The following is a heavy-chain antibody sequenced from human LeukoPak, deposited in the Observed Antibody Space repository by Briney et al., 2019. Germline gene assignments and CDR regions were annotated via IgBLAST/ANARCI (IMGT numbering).Heavy chain of an antibody. V-gene: IGHV4-39*07. CDR3: AREHSDYTHYFDY. CDR2: IYHSGST. Sequence: PSETLSLTCTVSGGSISSSSYYWGWIRQPPGKGLEWIGSIYHSGSTYYNPSLKSRVTISVDTSKNEFSLKLSSVTAADTAVYYCAREHSDYTHYFDYWGQGTLVTVSS. J-gene: IGHJ4*02. CDR1: GGSISSSSYY. D-gene: IGHD4-11*01.